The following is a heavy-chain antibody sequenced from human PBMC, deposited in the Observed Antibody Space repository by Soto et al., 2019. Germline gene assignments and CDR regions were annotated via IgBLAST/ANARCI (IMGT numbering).Heavy chain of an antibody. D-gene: IGHD2-8*01. CDR2: TYYSRST. CDR1: GGSISSSSYY. J-gene: IGHJ5*02. Sequence: SETLSLTCTVSGGSISSSSYYWGWIRQPPGKGLEWIGSTYYSRSTYYNPSLKSRVTISVDTSKNQFSLKLSSVTAADTAVYYCARHPEGNGPPAPNWFDPWGQGTLVTVSS. V-gene: IGHV4-39*01. CDR3: ARHPEGNGPPAPNWFDP.